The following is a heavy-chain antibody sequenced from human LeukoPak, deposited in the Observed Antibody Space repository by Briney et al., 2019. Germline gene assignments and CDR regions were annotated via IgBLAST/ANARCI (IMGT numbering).Heavy chain of an antibody. CDR2: IKSKTDGGTT. J-gene: IGHJ4*02. CDR1: GFSFSNAW. Sequence: GGSLRLSCAASGFSFSNAWMSWVRQAPGKGLEWVGRIKSKTDGGTTDYAAPVKGRFTISRDDSENTLHLQMNSLKTEDTAMYYCTTSYYDSSGYRNWGQGTLVTVSS. V-gene: IGHV3-15*01. CDR3: TTSYYDSSGYRN. D-gene: IGHD3-22*01.